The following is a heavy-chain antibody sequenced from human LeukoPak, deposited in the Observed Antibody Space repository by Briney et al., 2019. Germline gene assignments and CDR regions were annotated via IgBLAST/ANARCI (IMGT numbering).Heavy chain of an antibody. D-gene: IGHD3-10*01. CDR2: IYYSGST. CDR3: ARGNYYDYPDY. CDR1: GGSISSYY. J-gene: IGHJ4*02. V-gene: IGHV4-59*01. Sequence: TSETLSLTCTVPGGSISSYYWSWIRQPPGKGLEWIGYIYYSGSTNYNPSLKSRVTISVDTSKNQFSLKLSSVTAADTAVYYCARGNYYDYPDYWGQGTLVTVSS.